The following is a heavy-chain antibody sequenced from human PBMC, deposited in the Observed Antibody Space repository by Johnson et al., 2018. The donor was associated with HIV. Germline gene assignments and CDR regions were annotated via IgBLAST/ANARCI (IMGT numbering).Heavy chain of an antibody. CDR3: ARAVYSSAWAPGGAFES. V-gene: IGHV3-30*03. J-gene: IGHJ3*02. CDR1: GFTFSTNA. D-gene: IGHD6-19*01. CDR2: VTYDGSNK. Sequence: QVQLVESGGGVVQPGRSLRLSCTASGFTFSTNAMHWVRQAPGKGLEWVAGVTYDGSNKYYADSVKGRFTISRDNSKTTLDLQMNSLRPEDTAVYYCARAVYSSAWAPGGAFESWGQGTMVTVSS.